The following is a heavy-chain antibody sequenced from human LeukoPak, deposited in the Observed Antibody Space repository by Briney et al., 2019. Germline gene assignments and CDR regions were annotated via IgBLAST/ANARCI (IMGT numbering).Heavy chain of an antibody. CDR1: GFTFSSYA. Sequence: GGSLRPSCAASGFTFSSYAMSWVRQAPGKGLEWVSAISGSGGSTYYADSVKGRFTISRDNSKNTLYLQMNSLRAEDTAVYYCAKTLVGATGVYWGQGTLVTVSS. CDR2: ISGSGGST. D-gene: IGHD1-26*01. J-gene: IGHJ4*02. V-gene: IGHV3-23*01. CDR3: AKTLVGATGVY.